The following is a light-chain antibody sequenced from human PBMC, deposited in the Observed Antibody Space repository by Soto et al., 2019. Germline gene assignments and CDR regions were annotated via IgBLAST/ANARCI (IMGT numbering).Light chain of an antibody. CDR3: LQDYNYPLT. Sequence: IQRTPSPSSLSASVGDRFTITCLASQSISSYLNWYQQKPGKAPKLVIYAASTLQSGVPSRFRGSGSGTDFTLTIRSLQPEAFATYYCLQDYNYPLTFGQGT. CDR1: QSISSY. CDR2: AAS. J-gene: IGKJ1*01. V-gene: IGKV1-6*01.